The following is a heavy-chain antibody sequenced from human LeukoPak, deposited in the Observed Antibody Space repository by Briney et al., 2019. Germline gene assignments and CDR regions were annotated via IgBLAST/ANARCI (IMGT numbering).Heavy chain of an antibody. CDR2: IIPILGMA. CDR3: ASRSSVIREDY. J-gene: IGHJ4*02. CDR1: GGTFSSYT. Sequence: SVKVSCKASGGTFSSYTISWVRQAPGQGLEWMGRIIPILGMANYAQKFQGRVTITADKSTSTAYMELSSLRSEDTAVYYCASRSSVIREDYWGQGTLVTVSS. V-gene: IGHV1-69*02. D-gene: IGHD4-11*01.